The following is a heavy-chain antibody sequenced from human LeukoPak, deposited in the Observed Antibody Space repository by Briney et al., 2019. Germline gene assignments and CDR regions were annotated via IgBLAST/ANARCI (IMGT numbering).Heavy chain of an antibody. CDR3: ARLNLRGYYFDY. CDR1: GGSFSGYY. Sequence: PSETLSLTCAVYGGSFSGYYWSWIRQPPGKGLEWIGEINHSGSTNYNPSLKSRVTISVDTSKNQFSLKLSSVAATDTAVYYCARLNLRGYYFDYWGQGTLVTVSS. CDR2: INHSGST. V-gene: IGHV4-34*01. J-gene: IGHJ4*02.